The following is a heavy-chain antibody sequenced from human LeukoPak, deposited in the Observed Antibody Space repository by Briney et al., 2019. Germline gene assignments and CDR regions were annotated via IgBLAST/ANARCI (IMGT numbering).Heavy chain of an antibody. CDR2: IIPAFGTA. Sequence: SVKVSCKASGGTFSNYAISWVRQAPGQGLEWMGGIIPAFGTANYAQKFQGRVTITADESTSTAYMELSSLRSEDTAVYYCAREDGSRRFDYWGQGTLVTVSS. J-gene: IGHJ4*02. CDR3: AREDGSRRFDY. D-gene: IGHD3-10*01. CDR1: GGTFSNYA. V-gene: IGHV1-69*01.